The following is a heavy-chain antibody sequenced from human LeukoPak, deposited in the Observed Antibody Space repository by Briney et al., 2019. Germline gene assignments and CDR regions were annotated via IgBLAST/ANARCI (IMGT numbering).Heavy chain of an antibody. Sequence: PSETLSLTCTVPGGSISSYYWSWIRQPPGEGLEWIGYIYYSGTTNYNPSLKSRVTISVDTSKNQFSLKLSSVTAADTAVYYCARHYDILTGYSAYAFDIWGQGTMVTVSS. J-gene: IGHJ3*02. CDR3: ARHYDILTGYSAYAFDI. CDR1: GGSISSYY. D-gene: IGHD3-9*01. V-gene: IGHV4-59*08. CDR2: IYYSGTT.